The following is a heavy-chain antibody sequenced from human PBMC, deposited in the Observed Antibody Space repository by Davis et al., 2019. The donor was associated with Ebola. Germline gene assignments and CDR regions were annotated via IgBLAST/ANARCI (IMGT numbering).Heavy chain of an antibody. CDR3: AISTGDTAMVLDY. J-gene: IGHJ4*02. CDR2: INAGNGNT. V-gene: IGHV1-3*01. D-gene: IGHD5-18*01. Sequence: AASVKVSCKASGYTFISYAMHWVRQAPGQRLEWMGWINAGNGNTKYSQKFQGRVTITRDTSASTAYMELSSLRSEDTAVYYCAISTGDTAMVLDYWGQGTLVTVSS. CDR1: GYTFISYA.